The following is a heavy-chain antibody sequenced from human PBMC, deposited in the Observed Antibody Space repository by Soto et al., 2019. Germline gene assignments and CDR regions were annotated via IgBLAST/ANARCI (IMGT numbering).Heavy chain of an antibody. D-gene: IGHD3-3*01. CDR1: GYTFTSYG. V-gene: IGHV1-18*01. J-gene: IGHJ5*02. CDR2: ISAYNGNT. Sequence: GASVKVSCKASGYTFTSYGISWVRQAPGQGLEWMGWISAYNGNTNYAQKLQGRVTMTTDTSTSTAYMELRSLRSDDTAVYYCAKVEYRITNFGRVRVNWFDPWGQGTLVTVSS. CDR3: AKVEYRITNFGRVRVNWFDP.